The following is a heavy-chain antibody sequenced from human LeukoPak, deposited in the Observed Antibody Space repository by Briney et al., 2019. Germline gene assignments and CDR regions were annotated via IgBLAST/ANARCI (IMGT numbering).Heavy chain of an antibody. Sequence: GGSLRLSCAASGFSISNAWMNWVRQTPGKGLEWVGRLKSKTDGGATDYAAPVKGRFTISRDESKSTLYLQMNSLKTEDTAVYYCATVSPSLFTEYWGQGTLVTVSS. V-gene: IGHV3-15*01. CDR1: GFSISNAW. CDR3: ATVSPSLFTEY. CDR2: LKSKTDGGAT. J-gene: IGHJ4*02.